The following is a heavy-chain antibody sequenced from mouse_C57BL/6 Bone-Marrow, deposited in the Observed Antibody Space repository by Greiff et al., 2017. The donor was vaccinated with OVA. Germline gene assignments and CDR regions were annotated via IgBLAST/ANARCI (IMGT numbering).Heavy chain of an antibody. CDR3: AREGDYYGPWFAY. V-gene: IGHV1-81*01. Sequence: QVTLKESGAELARPGASVKLSCKASGYTFTSYGISWVKQRTGQGLEWIGEIYPRSGNTYYNEKFKGKATLTADKSSSTAYMELRSLTSEDSAVYFCAREGDYYGPWFAYWGQGTLVTVSA. CDR2: IYPRSGNT. J-gene: IGHJ3*01. D-gene: IGHD1-2*01. CDR1: GYTFTSYG.